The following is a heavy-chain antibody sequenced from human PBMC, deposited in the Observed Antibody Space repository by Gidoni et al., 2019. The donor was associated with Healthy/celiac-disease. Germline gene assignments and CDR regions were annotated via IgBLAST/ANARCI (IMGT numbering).Heavy chain of an antibody. CDR3: AKDIDIVVVPAASRSAYGMDV. J-gene: IGHJ6*02. D-gene: IGHD2-2*01. CDR1: GFAFDAYT. CDR2: ISWDGGST. Sequence: EVQLVESGGVVVQPGGSLRLSCAASGFAFDAYTMPWVRQAPGKGLEWVSLISWDGGSTYYADSVKGRFTISRDNSKNSLYLQMNSLRTEDTALYYCAKDIDIVVVPAASRSAYGMDVWGQGTTVTVSS. V-gene: IGHV3-43*01.